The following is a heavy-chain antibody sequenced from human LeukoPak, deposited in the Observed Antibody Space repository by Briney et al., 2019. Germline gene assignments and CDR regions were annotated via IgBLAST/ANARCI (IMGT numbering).Heavy chain of an antibody. Sequence: PGGSLRLSCAASGLTFSSYAMSWVRQAPGKGLEWVSAISGSGGSTYYADSVKGRFTISRDNSKNTLHLQMNSLRSEDTAVYYCATGSGSYYGEYFQHWGQGTLVTVSS. CDR1: GLTFSSYA. CDR2: ISGSGGST. D-gene: IGHD1-26*01. V-gene: IGHV3-23*01. CDR3: ATGSGSYYGEYFQH. J-gene: IGHJ1*01.